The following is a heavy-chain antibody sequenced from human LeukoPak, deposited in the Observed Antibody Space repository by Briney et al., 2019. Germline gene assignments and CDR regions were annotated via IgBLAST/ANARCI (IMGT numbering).Heavy chain of an antibody. CDR3: AREVTSDY. CDR1: GFTFSSYA. J-gene: IGHJ4*02. D-gene: IGHD3-10*01. V-gene: IGHV3-23*01. CDR2: ISSTGGST. Sequence: PGGSLRLSCAGSGFTFSSYAMSWVRQAPGKGLEWVSVISSTGGSTFYADSVKGRFTISRDNAKNSLYLQMNSLRAEDTAVYYCAREVTSDYWGQGTLVTVSS.